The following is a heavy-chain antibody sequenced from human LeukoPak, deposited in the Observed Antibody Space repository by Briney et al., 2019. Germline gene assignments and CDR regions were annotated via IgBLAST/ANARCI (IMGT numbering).Heavy chain of an antibody. V-gene: IGHV3-48*03. J-gene: IGHJ3*02. Sequence: GGSLRLSCAASGFTFSSYEMNWVRQAPGKGLEWVSYISSSGSYIYYADSVKGRFTISRDNAKNSLYLQMNSLRAEDTAVYYCTTIFGVVSDDAFDIWGQGTMVTVSS. CDR1: GFTFSSYE. CDR2: ISSSGSYI. CDR3: TTIFGVVSDDAFDI. D-gene: IGHD3-3*01.